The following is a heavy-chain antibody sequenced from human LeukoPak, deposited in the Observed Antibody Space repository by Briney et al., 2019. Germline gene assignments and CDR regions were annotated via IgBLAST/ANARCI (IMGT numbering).Heavy chain of an antibody. CDR2: IYYSGST. D-gene: IGHD1-26*01. Sequence: SQTLSLTCTVSGGSISSGGDYWSWTRQHPGKGLEGIGCIYYSGSTYYNPSLKSRVTISVDTSKNQFSLKLSSVTAADPAVYYCAGLGGSYYFVYWGQGTLVTVSS. V-gene: IGHV4-31*03. J-gene: IGHJ4*02. CDR1: GGSISSGGDY. CDR3: AGLGGSYYFVY.